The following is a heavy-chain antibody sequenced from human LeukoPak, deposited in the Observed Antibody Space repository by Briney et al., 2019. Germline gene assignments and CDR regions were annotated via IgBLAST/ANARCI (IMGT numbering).Heavy chain of an antibody. CDR2: ISSSGSTI. V-gene: IGHV3-48*03. Sequence: GGSLRLSCAASGFTFSSYEMNWVRQAPGKGREWVSYISSSGSTIYYADSVKGRFTISRDNAKNSLYLQMNSLRAEDTAVYYCARDRSKYYCSSTSCSDEFDYWGQGTLVTVSS. CDR3: ARDRSKYYCSSTSCSDEFDY. D-gene: IGHD2-2*01. J-gene: IGHJ4*02. CDR1: GFTFSSYE.